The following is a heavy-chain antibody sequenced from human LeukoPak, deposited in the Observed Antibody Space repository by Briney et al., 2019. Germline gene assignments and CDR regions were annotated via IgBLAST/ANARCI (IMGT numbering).Heavy chain of an antibody. J-gene: IGHJ4*02. Sequence: SETLSLTCAVYGGSFSGYYWSWIRQPPGKGLEWIGEINHSGSTNYNPSLKSRVTISVDTSKNQFSLKLSSVTAADTAVYYCARIQWLVHSLDYWGQGTPVTVSS. D-gene: IGHD6-19*01. CDR2: INHSGST. V-gene: IGHV4-34*01. CDR3: ARIQWLVHSLDY. CDR1: GGSFSGYY.